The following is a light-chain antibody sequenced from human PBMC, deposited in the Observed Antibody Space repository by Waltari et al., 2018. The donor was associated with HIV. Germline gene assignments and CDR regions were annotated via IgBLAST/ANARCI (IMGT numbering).Light chain of an antibody. CDR1: QIIRNNY. Sequence: LLLTQSPESLPLSPGDTATLSCRAGQIIRNNYLAWYQQRPGQAPRRLIYGASTRDRGIPDRFSGGGSGADFTLTISRLEPDDFAVYYCQQYIDSTPLTFGPGTAVVLK. CDR3: QQYIDSTPLT. J-gene: IGKJ3*01. CDR2: GAS. V-gene: IGKV3-20*01.